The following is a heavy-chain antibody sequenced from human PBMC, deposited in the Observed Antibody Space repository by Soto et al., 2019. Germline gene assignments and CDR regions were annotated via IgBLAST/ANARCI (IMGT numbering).Heavy chain of an antibody. D-gene: IGHD3-10*01. Sequence: QVQLVQSGAEVKKPGASVKVSCKASGYTFTSYGISWVRQAPGQGLEWMGWISTYNGNTKYAQKLQGRVTMTTDTAKSTACMELRSLRSDDTAVFYCAREMVRGVGSDYWGQGTLVTVSS. V-gene: IGHV1-18*01. J-gene: IGHJ4*02. CDR1: GYTFTSYG. CDR3: AREMVRGVGSDY. CDR2: ISTYNGNT.